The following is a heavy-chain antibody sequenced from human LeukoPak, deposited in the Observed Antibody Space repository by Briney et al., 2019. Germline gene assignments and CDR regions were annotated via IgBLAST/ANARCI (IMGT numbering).Heavy chain of an antibody. J-gene: IGHJ4*02. Sequence: GGSLRLSCAASGFTFSSYAMSWVRQAPGKGLEWVSVISDSGGSTYYADSVKGRFTISRDDSKNTLYLQMNSLRAEDTAVYYCAKSGARITIFGVVTKFDYWGQGTLVTVSS. V-gene: IGHV3-23*01. CDR1: GFTFSSYA. D-gene: IGHD3-3*01. CDR3: AKSGARITIFGVVTKFDY. CDR2: ISDSGGST.